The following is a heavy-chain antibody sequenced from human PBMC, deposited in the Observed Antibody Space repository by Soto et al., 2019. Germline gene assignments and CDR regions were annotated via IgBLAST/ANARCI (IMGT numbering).Heavy chain of an antibody. CDR3: VRMVPYYFDY. CDR1: GFTFSSYA. V-gene: IGHV3-64D*08. Sequence: GGSLRLSCSASGFTFSSYAMHWVHQAPGKGLEYVSAISSNGGSTYYADSVKGRFTISRDNSKNTLYLQMSSLRAEDTAVYYCVRMVPYYFDYWGQGTLVTVSS. CDR2: ISSNGGST. J-gene: IGHJ4*02. D-gene: IGHD2-8*01.